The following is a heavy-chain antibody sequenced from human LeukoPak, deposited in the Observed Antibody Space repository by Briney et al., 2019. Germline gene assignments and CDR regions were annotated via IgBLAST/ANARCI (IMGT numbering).Heavy chain of an antibody. CDR1: GGSISSSSYY. CDR2: ISSSGST. CDR3: ARGPYSYDSSGAFDI. Sequence: SETLSLTCTVSGGSISSSSYYWGWIRQPPGKGLEWIGHISSSGSTNYNPSLKSRVTISVDTSKNQFSLKLSSVTAADTAVYFCARGPYSYDSSGAFDIWGQGTMVTVSS. V-gene: IGHV4-61*05. D-gene: IGHD3-22*01. J-gene: IGHJ3*02.